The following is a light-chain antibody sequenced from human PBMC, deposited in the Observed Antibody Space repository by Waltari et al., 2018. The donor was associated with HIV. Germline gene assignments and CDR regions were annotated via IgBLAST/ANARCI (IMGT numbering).Light chain of an antibody. V-gene: IGLV2-8*01. CDR1: SSDIGYFNY. CDR2: DVN. CDR3: AGYAGNNIVI. Sequence: QSALTQPPSASGSPGQSVTVSCTGTSSDIGYFNYVSWYQQHPGKAPQLLIYDVNKRPSWVPDRLSASKSGATASLTVSGLLAEDEADYYCAGYAGNNIVIFGGGTKVAV. J-gene: IGLJ2*01.